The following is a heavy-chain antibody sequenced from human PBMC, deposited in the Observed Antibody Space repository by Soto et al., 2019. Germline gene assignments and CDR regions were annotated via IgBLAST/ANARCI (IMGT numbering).Heavy chain of an antibody. Sequence: QVQLQQWGAGLLKPSETLSLTCAVYGGSFSGYYWSWIRQPPGKGLEWIGEINHSGSTNYNPSLKSRVTISVDTSKNQFSLKLSSVTAADTAVYYCAREIGHSSSWYYFDYWGQGTLVTVSS. D-gene: IGHD6-13*01. V-gene: IGHV4-34*01. CDR3: AREIGHSSSWYYFDY. CDR2: INHSGST. J-gene: IGHJ4*02. CDR1: GGSFSGYY.